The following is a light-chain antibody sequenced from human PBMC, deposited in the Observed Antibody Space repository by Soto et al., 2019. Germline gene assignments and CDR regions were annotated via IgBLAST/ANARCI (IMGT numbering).Light chain of an antibody. CDR2: DVS. J-gene: IGLJ1*01. CDR3: SSYRISISSYV. V-gene: IGLV2-14*03. CDR1: SSDVGTYNY. Sequence: QSALTQPASVSGSPGQSITISCTGTSSDVGTYNYVSWYQQHPGKAPKLLIYDVSNRPAGVSDRFSGSKSGDTASLTISGLQAEDEAHYSCSSYRISISSYVFGTGTKLTVL.